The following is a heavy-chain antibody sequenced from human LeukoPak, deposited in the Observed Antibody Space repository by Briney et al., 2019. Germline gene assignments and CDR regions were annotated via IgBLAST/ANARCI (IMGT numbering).Heavy chain of an antibody. CDR3: ARPSVGSGSYSWEY. CDR2: TRNKANSYTT. Sequence: GGSLRLSCAASGFTFSDHYMDWVRQAPGKGLEWVGRTRNKANSYTTEYAASVKGRFTISRDDSKNSLYLQMNSLKTEDTAVYYCARPSVGSGSYSWEYWGQGTLVTVSS. V-gene: IGHV3-72*01. D-gene: IGHD3-10*01. CDR1: GFTFSDHY. J-gene: IGHJ4*02.